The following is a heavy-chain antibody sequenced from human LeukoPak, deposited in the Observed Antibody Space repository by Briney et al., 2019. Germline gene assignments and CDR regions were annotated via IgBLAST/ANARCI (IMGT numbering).Heavy chain of an antibody. Sequence: SLKVSCKASGYTFTGYYIHWVRQAPGQGREWMGWINPNSGGTDYAQKSQCRVTMTRHTSISRAYLELSRLISDDTAVYYCARYLRCHDGGNFDYWGQGTLVTVSS. V-gene: IGHV1-2*02. CDR3: ARYLRCHDGGNFDY. CDR1: GYTFTGYY. CDR2: INPNSGGT. D-gene: IGHD4-23*01. J-gene: IGHJ4*02.